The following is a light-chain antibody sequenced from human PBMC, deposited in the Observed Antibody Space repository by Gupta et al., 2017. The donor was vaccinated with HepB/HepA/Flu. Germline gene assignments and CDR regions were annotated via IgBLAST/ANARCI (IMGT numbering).Light chain of an antibody. Sequence: DIVMTQSPLSLPVTPGEPASISCRSSQSLVHSNGYNYLDWYLQKPGQSPQLLIYLGSNRASGVPDRFSGSGSGADFTLKISRVEADDVGVYYCMQALESPLTFGQGTNLEIK. V-gene: IGKV2-28*01. CDR2: LGS. CDR3: MQALESPLT. J-gene: IGKJ2*01. CDR1: QSLVHSNGYNY.